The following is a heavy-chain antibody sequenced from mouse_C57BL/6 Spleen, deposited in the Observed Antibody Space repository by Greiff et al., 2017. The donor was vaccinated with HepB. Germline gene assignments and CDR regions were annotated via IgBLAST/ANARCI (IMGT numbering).Heavy chain of an antibody. Sequence: QVQLQQSGAELVKPGASVKLSCKASGYTFTSYWMHWVKQRPGQGLEWIGMIHPNSGSTNYNEKFKSKATLTVDKSSSTAYMQLSSLTSEDSAVYYCARARQLRQGFAYWGQGTLVTVSA. CDR1: GYTFTSYW. CDR3: ARARQLRQGFAY. D-gene: IGHD3-2*02. CDR2: IHPNSGST. J-gene: IGHJ3*01. V-gene: IGHV1-64*01.